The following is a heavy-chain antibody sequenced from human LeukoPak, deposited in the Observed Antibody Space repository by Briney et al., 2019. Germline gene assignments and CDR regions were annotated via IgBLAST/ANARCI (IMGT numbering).Heavy chain of an antibody. CDR1: GGSISTYY. D-gene: IGHD4-11*01. V-gene: IGHV4-59*08. J-gene: IGHJ4*02. CDR2: IYRTGTT. CDR3: ARHRFYNNYPNYIDY. Sequence: SETLSLTCTVSGGSISTYYWTWIRQPPGKGPEWIGSIYRTGTTYYNPSLKSRVTISVDTPKNQFSLKLSSVTAADTAVCYCARHRFYNNYPNYIDYWGQGTLVTVSS.